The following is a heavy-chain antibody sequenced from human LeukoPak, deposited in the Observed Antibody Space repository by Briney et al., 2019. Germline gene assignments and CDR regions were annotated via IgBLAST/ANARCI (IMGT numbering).Heavy chain of an antibody. CDR3: ARDLGIAVAGTDV. CDR2: INPNSGGT. Sequence: ASVKVSCKAFGYTFTRYYMHWVRQAPGQGLEWMGWINPNSGGTNYAQKFQGRVTMTRDTSISTAYMELSRLRSDDTAVYYCARDLGIAVAGTDVWGKGTTVTISS. V-gene: IGHV1-2*02. CDR1: GYTFTRYY. D-gene: IGHD6-19*01. J-gene: IGHJ6*04.